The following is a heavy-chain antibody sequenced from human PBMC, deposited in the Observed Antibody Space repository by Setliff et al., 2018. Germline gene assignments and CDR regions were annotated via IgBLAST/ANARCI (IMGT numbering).Heavy chain of an antibody. CDR3: ARAGLAAAGRKGVFDH. CDR1: GYTFINSV. CDR2: INPGGLTS. D-gene: IGHD6-25*01. J-gene: IGHJ4*02. Sequence: ASVKVSCKASGYTFINSVISWVRQAPGQGLGWMGIINPGGLTSSSTQKFEGRVTMTRDTSTSTVYMELNSLTSDDTAVYYCARAGLAAAGRKGVFDHWGQGTLVTVSS. V-gene: IGHV1-46*01.